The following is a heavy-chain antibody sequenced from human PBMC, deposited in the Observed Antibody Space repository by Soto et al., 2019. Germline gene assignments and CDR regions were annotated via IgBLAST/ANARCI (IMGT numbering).Heavy chain of an antibody. J-gene: IGHJ5*02. CDR2: VYYTGTT. D-gene: IGHD2-8*02. CDR3: ARLSYCFTDGCIFDP. Sequence: SETLSLTCTVSGVSITSTTHYWAWIRQPPGKRLEWIGSVYYTGTTYSAASLTSRLTMSVDTSKNQFSLNVNSVTAADTAFYYCARLSYCFTDGCIFDPWGQGTVVTVSS. CDR1: GVSITSTTHY. V-gene: IGHV4-39*01.